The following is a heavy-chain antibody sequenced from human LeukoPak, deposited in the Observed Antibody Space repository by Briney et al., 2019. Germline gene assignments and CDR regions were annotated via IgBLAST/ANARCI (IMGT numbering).Heavy chain of an antibody. CDR3: AKDWGTSITMIVVVIGSWDY. CDR2: ISGSGGST. D-gene: IGHD3-22*01. J-gene: IGHJ4*02. Sequence: GGSLRPSCAASGFTFSSYAMSWVRQAPGKGLEWVSAISGSGGSTYYADSVKGRFTISRDNSKNTLYLQMNSLRAEDTAVYYCAKDWGTSITMIVVVIGSWDYWGQGTLVTVSS. V-gene: IGHV3-23*01. CDR1: GFTFSSYA.